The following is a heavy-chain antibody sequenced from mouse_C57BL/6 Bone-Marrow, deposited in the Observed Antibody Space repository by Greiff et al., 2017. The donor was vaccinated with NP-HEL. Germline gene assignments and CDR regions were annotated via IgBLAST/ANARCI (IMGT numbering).Heavy chain of an antibody. Sequence: QVHVKQSGAELARPGASVKLSCKASGYTFTSYGISWVKQRTGQGLEWIGEIYPRSGNTYYNEKFKGKATLTADKSSSTAYMELRSLTSEDSAVYFCARRGASTMVTTGFAYWGQGTLVTVSA. CDR3: ARRGASTMVTTGFAY. J-gene: IGHJ3*01. V-gene: IGHV1-81*01. CDR2: IYPRSGNT. D-gene: IGHD2-2*01. CDR1: GYTFTSYG.